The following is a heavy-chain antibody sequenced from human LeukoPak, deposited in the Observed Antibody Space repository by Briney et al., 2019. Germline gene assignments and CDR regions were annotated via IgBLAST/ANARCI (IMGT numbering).Heavy chain of an antibody. CDR2: IIPIFGTA. V-gene: IGHV1-69*01. Sequence: GGSLRLSCAASGFTFSSYAISWVRQAPGQGLEWMGGIIPIFGTANYAQKFQGRVAITADESTSTAYMELSSLRSEDTAVYYCARDLSPPDYIANRFDYYYYYMDVWGKGTTVTISS. J-gene: IGHJ6*03. D-gene: IGHD6-13*01. CDR1: GFTFSSYA. CDR3: ARDLSPPDYIANRFDYYYYYMDV.